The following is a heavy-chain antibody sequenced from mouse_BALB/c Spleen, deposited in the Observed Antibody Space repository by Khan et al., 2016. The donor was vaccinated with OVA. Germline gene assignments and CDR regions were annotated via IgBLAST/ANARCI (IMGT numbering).Heavy chain of an antibody. CDR2: ISSGSSTI. J-gene: IGHJ2*01. CDR3: ARESNVDY. V-gene: IGHV5-17*02. Sequence: EVELVESGGGLVQPGGSRKLSCAASGFTFSRFGMHWVRQAPETGLECVAYISSGSSTIYYADTVKVRFTISRANPKNPLFLQMTSLRSEDTAMYYCARESNVDYWGQGTTLTVSS. CDR1: GFTFSRFG. D-gene: IGHD4-1*01.